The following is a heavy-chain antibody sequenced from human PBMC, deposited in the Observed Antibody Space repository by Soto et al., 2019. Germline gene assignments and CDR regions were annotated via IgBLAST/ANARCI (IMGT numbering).Heavy chain of an antibody. D-gene: IGHD3-9*01. CDR2: IWYDGSNK. Sequence: GGSLRLSCAASGFTFSSYGMHWVRQAPGKGLEWVAVIWYDGSNKYYADSVKGRFTISRDNSKNTLYLQMNSLRAEDTAVYYCARAKFPFTTFDGVDYWGQGTLVTVSS. CDR1: GFTFSSYG. J-gene: IGHJ4*02. CDR3: ARAKFPFTTFDGVDY. V-gene: IGHV3-33*01.